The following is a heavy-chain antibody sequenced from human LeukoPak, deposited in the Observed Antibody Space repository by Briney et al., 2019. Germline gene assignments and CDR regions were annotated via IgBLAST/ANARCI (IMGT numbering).Heavy chain of an antibody. CDR3: ARIRVLRYFLRNGMDV. V-gene: IGHV3-21*01. J-gene: IGHJ6*02. Sequence: GGSLRLSCAASGFTFSSYSMNWVRQASGKGLEWVSSISSSSSYIYYADSVKGRFTISRDNAKNSLYLQMNSLRAEDTAVYYCARIRVLRYFLRNGMDVWGQGTTVTVSS. CDR1: GFTFSSYS. D-gene: IGHD3-9*01. CDR2: ISSSSSYI.